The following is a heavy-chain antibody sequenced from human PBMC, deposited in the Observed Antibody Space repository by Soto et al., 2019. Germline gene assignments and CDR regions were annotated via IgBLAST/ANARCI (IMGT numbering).Heavy chain of an antibody. Sequence: GASVKVSCKASGYTFTDYYMHWVRRAPGQGLEWTGWINDNSGATRYSQRFQGRVALTRDTSISTAYMELRSLRSDDTAVYYCGRDSAAAAGLSFDSWGQGTLVTVSS. V-gene: IGHV1-2*02. CDR1: GYTFTDYY. CDR2: INDNSGAT. J-gene: IGHJ4*02. CDR3: GRDSAAAAGLSFDS. D-gene: IGHD6-13*01.